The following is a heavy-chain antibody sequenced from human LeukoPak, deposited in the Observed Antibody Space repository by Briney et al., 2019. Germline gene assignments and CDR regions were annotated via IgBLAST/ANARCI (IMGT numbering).Heavy chain of an antibody. CDR3: ARASSGRFDY. J-gene: IGHJ4*02. V-gene: IGHV6-1*01. CDR2: TYYRSKWLN. D-gene: IGHD1-26*01. Sequence: SQTLSLTCAISGDSVSSILTTWNWSRQSPSRGLEWLGRTYYRSKWLNDYEVSVKSRITINPDTSKNQFSLQLNSVTPEDTAVYYCARASSGRFDYWGQGTLVTVSS. CDR1: GDSVSSILTT.